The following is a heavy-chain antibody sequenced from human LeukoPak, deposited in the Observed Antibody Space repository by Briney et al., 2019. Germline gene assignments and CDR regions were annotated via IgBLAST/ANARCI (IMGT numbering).Heavy chain of an antibody. CDR1: GYTFTGYY. CDR2: INPTSGGT. CDR3: ARGEYQLPNDY. D-gene: IGHD2-2*01. Sequence: SSVTVSCKASGYTFTGYYMHWVRQAPGQGLEWMVWINPTSGGTNYAKKFQGRVTMTRDTSISTAYMELSRLRSDDTAVYYCARGEYQLPNDYWGQGTLVTVSS. V-gene: IGHV1-2*02. J-gene: IGHJ4*02.